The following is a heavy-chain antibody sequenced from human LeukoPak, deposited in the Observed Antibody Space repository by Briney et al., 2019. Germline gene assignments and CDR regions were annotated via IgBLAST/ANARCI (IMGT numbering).Heavy chain of an antibody. CDR2: IIPIFGIA. CDR3: ARRVGTTGMGY. V-gene: IGHV1-69*04. Sequence: ASVKVSCKASGGTFSSYAISWVRQAPGQGLEWMGRIIPIFGIANYAQKFQGRVTITADKSTSTAYMELSSLRSEDTAVYYCARRVGTTGMGYWGQGTLVTVSS. D-gene: IGHD1-7*01. CDR1: GGTFSSYA. J-gene: IGHJ4*02.